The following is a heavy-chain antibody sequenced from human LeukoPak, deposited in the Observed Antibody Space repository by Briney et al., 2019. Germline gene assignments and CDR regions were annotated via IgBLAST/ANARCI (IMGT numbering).Heavy chain of an antibody. V-gene: IGHV3-23*01. D-gene: IGHD1-26*01. Sequence: GGSLRLSCAASGSTFTSHAMSWVRQAPEKGLEWVSSTSDSGDSTYYADSVKGRFTISRDNSKKTLYLQMNSLRAEDTAVYYCAKLIQIVGASDDDYWGQGTLVTVSS. CDR1: GSTFTSHA. CDR2: TSDSGDST. CDR3: AKLIQIVGASDDDY. J-gene: IGHJ4*02.